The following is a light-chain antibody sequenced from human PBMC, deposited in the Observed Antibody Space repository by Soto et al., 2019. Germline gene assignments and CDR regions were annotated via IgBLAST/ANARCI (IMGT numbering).Light chain of an antibody. CDR1: QSVTYY. CDR2: GAS. CDR3: QQSYSVPPT. Sequence: DIQMTQSPSSLSASVGDRVTITCRASQSVTYYLNWYQQKVGEAPKLLIYGASTLQPGVPSRFSGSGSGTDFTLTISDLQPEDFATYYCQQSYSVPPTFGQGTRLEIK. V-gene: IGKV1-39*01. J-gene: IGKJ5*01.